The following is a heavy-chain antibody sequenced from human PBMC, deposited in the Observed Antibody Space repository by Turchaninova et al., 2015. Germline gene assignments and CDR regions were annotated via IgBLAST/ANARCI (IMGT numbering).Heavy chain of an antibody. CDR2: ASIGGHSN. Sequence: VQVVESGGGAVRPGTSLIVSCTAAGLIFSSTTTPWVRQAPGKGLEWVAVASIGGHSNHYADSVKGRFTVSRDNSKNTLYLQVDSLTIDDTAVYYCAREAHSSGFCGNFDSWGQGTLVTVSS. CDR1: GLIFSSTT. D-gene: IGHD3-22*01. J-gene: IGHJ4*02. CDR3: AREAHSSGFCGNFDS. V-gene: IGHV3-30-3*01.